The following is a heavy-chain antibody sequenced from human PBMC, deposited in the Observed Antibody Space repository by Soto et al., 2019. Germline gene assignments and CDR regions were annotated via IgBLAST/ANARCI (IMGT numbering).Heavy chain of an antibody. V-gene: IGHV3-21*01. CDR2: ISSSSTKI. D-gene: IGHD5-12*01. CDR3: ARDLHLRPIYYYYGMDV. Sequence: EAQLVESGGGLVKPGGSLRLPCAASRFSFSSFSMNWVRQAPGKGLEWVSSISSSSTKIYYADSVKGRFTISRDDAKNSLYLQMNSLTAEDTAVYYCARDLHLRPIYYYYGMDVWGQGTTVTVSS. CDR1: RFSFSSFS. J-gene: IGHJ6*02.